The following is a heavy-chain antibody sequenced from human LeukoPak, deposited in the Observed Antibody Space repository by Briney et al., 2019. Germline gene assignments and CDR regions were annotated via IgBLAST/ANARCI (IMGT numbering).Heavy chain of an antibody. CDR2: ISSSSSYI. CDR1: GFTFSSYS. J-gene: IGHJ4*02. V-gene: IGHV3-21*01. CDR3: ARDRGSYFNYFDY. D-gene: IGHD1-26*01. Sequence: GGSLRLSXAASGFTFSSYSMNWVRQAPGKGLEWVSSISSSSSYIYYADSVKGRFTISRDNAKNSLYLQMNSLRAEDTAVYYCARDRGSYFNYFDYWGQGTLVTVSS.